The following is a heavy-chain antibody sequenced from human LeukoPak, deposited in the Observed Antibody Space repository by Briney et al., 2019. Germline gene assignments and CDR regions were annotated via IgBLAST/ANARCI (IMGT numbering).Heavy chain of an antibody. CDR3: SGAWSINWFDP. V-gene: IGHV4-59*08. J-gene: IGHJ5*02. CDR2: IYYSGST. Sequence: SETLSLTCTVSGGSISSYYWSWIRQPPGKGLEWIGYIYYSGSTNYNPSLKSRVTISVDTSKNQFSLKLSSVTAADTAVYYCSGAWSINWFDPWGQGTLVTVSS. D-gene: IGHD2-8*02. CDR1: GGSISSYY.